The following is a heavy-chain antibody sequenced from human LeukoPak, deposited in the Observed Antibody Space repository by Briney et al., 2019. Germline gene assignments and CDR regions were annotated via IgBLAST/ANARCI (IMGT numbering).Heavy chain of an antibody. D-gene: IGHD6-6*01. CDR1: GYTFTGYY. V-gene: IGHV1-2*06. Sequence: ASVKVSCKTSGYTFTGYYLHWVRQAPGQGVEWVGRIHPKSGDTDSAQNLQGRVTMTRDTSISTAYMELSGLRYDDTALYYCARIHSTSVHYWDQGTLVTVSS. CDR2: IHPKSGDT. J-gene: IGHJ4*02. CDR3: ARIHSTSVHY.